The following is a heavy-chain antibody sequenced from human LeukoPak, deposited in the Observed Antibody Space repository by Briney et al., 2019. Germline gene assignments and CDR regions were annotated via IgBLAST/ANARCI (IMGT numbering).Heavy chain of an antibody. CDR2: IYYSGST. D-gene: IGHD6-19*01. V-gene: IGHV4-59*08. CDR1: GGSMSPYH. CDR3: ARAVSGRFDY. J-gene: IGHJ4*02. Sequence: ASETLSLTCSVSGGSMSPYHWGWIRQPPGKGLEWTGYIYYSGSTNYNPSLNSRVTISVDTSKNQFSLRLSSVTAADTAIYYCARAVSGRFDYWGQGTLVTVSS.